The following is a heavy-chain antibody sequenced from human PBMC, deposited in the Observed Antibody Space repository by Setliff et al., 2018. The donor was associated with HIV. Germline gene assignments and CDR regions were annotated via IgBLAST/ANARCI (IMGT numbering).Heavy chain of an antibody. J-gene: IGHJ6*03. D-gene: IGHD2-8*01. CDR3: VRDAEGVAAGAIYFYMDV. CDR1: GGSISGYF. Sequence: SETLSLTCTVSGGSISGYFWSWIRQPPGKGLEWIGSIYFTGSSDNNPSLKSRVTLSVDTSKHQFSLKMNSATAADTALYYCVRDAEGVAAGAIYFYMDVWGKGTTVTVSS. CDR2: IYFTGSS. V-gene: IGHV4-59*12.